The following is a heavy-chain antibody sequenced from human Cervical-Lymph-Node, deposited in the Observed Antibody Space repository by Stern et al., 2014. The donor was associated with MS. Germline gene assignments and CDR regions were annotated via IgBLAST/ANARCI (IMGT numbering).Heavy chain of an antibody. Sequence: QVQLVQSGAEVKKPGSSVKVSCKSSGGTFSTHAISWVRQAPGQGLERLGRIIPILDTTEYAQRFRGRLTIDADESTETAYMELRRLTPDDTAVYYCAREKSDCSGGSCFSSLDYWGQGTLVTVSS. CDR3: AREKSDCSGGSCFSSLDY. J-gene: IGHJ4*02. D-gene: IGHD2-15*01. CDR2: IIPILDTT. CDR1: GGTFSTHA. V-gene: IGHV1-69*11.